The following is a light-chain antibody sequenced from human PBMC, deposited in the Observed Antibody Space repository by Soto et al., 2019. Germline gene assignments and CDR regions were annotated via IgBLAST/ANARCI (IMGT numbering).Light chain of an antibody. CDR2: RVS. Sequence: DIVLTQSPLSLSVTLGQPASLSCRSSQSLIRRLIYRVSNRDSGVPDRFSGSGSGTDFTLTISRVEAEDVGVYYCMQGTHWPELTFGGGTKVEIK. CDR1: QSLI. J-gene: IGKJ4*01. CDR3: MQGTHWPELT. V-gene: IGKV2-30*01.